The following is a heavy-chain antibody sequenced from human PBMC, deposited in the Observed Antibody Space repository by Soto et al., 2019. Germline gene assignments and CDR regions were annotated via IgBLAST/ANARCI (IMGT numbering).Heavy chain of an antibody. CDR2: IYPGDSDT. Sequence: GESLKISCKGSGYSFTSYWIGWVRQIPGKALEWMGVIYPGDSDTRYSTSFQGQVAISADKSISTAYLQWSSLKASDTAMYDCARHVYYDFWSGYYQEPYYYYGMDVWGQGTTVTVSS. CDR3: ARHVYYDFWSGYYQEPYYYYGMDV. V-gene: IGHV5-51*01. D-gene: IGHD3-3*01. CDR1: GYSFTSYW. J-gene: IGHJ6*02.